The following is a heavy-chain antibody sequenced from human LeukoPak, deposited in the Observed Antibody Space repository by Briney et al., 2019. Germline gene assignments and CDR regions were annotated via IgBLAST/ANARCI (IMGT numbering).Heavy chain of an antibody. CDR2: ISGSGGST. CDR1: GFTFSSYA. Sequence: GGSLRLSCAASGFTFSSYAMSWVRQAPGKGLEWVSAISGSGGSTYYADSVKGRFTISRDNSKNTLYLQMNSLRAEDTAVYYCAKHGEEYSSSPGMYYFDYWGQGTLVTVSS. D-gene: IGHD6-6*01. CDR3: AKHGEEYSSSPGMYYFDY. J-gene: IGHJ4*02. V-gene: IGHV3-23*01.